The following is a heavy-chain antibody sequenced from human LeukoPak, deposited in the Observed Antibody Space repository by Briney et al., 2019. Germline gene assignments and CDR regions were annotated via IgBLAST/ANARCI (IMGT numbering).Heavy chain of an antibody. D-gene: IGHD3-10*01. CDR2: IYHSGST. Sequence: TLSLTCTVSGASIRSGDYYWSWIRQPPGKGLEWIGYIYHSGSTYYNPSLKSRVTISVDRSKNQFSLKLSSVTAADTAVYYCARGESGRPYYYYYGMDVWGQGTTVTVSS. CDR1: GASIRSGDYY. J-gene: IGHJ6*02. CDR3: ARGESGRPYYYYYGMDV. V-gene: IGHV4-30-2*01.